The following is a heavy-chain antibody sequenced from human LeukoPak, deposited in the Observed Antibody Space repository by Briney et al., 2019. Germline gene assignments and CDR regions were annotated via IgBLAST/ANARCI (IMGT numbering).Heavy chain of an antibody. CDR3: ARDPQREEDNQFDY. CDR2: INGDGSST. CDR1: GFTFSGYC. D-gene: IGHD5-24*01. Sequence: PGRSLRLSCAASGFTFSGYCMRWVRQAPGKGLVWVSPINGDGSSTIYADSVKGRFTISRDNSKNTLYLQMNSLRAEDTAVYFCARDPQREEDNQFDYWGQGTLVTVSS. V-gene: IGHV3-74*01. J-gene: IGHJ4*02.